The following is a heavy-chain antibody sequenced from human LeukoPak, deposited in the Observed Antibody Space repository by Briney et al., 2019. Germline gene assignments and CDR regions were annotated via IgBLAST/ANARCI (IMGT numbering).Heavy chain of an antibody. CDR2: IYYSGST. Sequence: PSQTLSLTCTVSGGSISSGGYYWSWIRQHPGKGLEWIGYIYYSGSTYYNPSLKSRVTISVDTSKNQFSLKLSSVTAADTAVYYCARECMVRGYYYGVDVWGQGTTVTVSS. CDR1: GGSISSGGYY. V-gene: IGHV4-31*03. CDR3: ARECMVRGYYYGVDV. D-gene: IGHD3-10*01. J-gene: IGHJ6*02.